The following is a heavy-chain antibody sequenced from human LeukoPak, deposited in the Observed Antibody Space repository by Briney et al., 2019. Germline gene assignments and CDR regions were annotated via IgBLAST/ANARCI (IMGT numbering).Heavy chain of an antibody. CDR1: GFTFRSYD. J-gene: IGHJ5*02. CDR2: ISTSSSHI. V-gene: IGHV3-21*01. Sequence: GGSLRLSCAASGFTFRSYDMNWVRQAPGKGLEWVSFISTSSSHIYYADSLKGRFTISRDNAKNSLYLQMNSLRAEGTAVYYCARESEPAAGSNWFDPWGQGTLVIVSS. CDR3: ARESEPAAGSNWFDP. D-gene: IGHD2-2*01.